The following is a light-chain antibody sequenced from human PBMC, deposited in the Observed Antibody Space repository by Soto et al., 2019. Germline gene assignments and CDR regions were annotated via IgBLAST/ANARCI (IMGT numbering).Light chain of an antibody. CDR3: AAWDDSLSGPV. V-gene: IGLV1-47*01. CDR2: RNK. Sequence: QSVLTQPPSASGTPGQRVTISSSGSSSNIGSNYVYWYQQLPGTAPKLLIYRNKQRPSGVPDRFAGSQSGTSASLAISGLRSEDEADYYCAAWDDSLSGPVFGGGTKLTVL. J-gene: IGLJ2*01. CDR1: SSNIGSNY.